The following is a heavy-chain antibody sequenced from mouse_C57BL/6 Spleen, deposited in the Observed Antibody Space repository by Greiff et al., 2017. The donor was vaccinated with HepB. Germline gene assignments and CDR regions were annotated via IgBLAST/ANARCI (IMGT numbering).Heavy chain of an antibody. J-gene: IGHJ1*03. V-gene: IGHV3-6*01. Sequence: VQLKESGPGLVKPSQSLSLTCSVTGYSITSGYYWNWIRQFPGNKLEWMGYISYDGSNNYNPSLKNRISITRDTSKNQFFLKLNSVTTEDTATYYCARGGYSNFLDVWGTGTTVTVSS. CDR2: ISYDGSN. CDR3: ARGGYSNFLDV. CDR1: GYSITSGYY. D-gene: IGHD2-5*01.